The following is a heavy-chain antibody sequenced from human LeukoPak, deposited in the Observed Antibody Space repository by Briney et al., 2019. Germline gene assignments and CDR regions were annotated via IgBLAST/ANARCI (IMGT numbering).Heavy chain of an antibody. J-gene: IGHJ1*01. D-gene: IGHD6-19*01. CDR3: ARARAVAGTPEYFQH. V-gene: IGHV1-2*06. CDR2: INPNSGGT. Sequence: ASVKVSCKASGYTFTSYYMHWVRQAPGQGLEWMGRINPNSGGTNYAQKFQGRVTMTRDTSISTAYMELSRLRSDDTAVYYCARARAVAGTPEYFQHWGQGTLVTVSS. CDR1: GYTFTSYY.